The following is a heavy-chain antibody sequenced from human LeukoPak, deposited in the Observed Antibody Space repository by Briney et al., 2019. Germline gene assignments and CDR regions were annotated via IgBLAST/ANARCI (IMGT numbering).Heavy chain of an antibody. V-gene: IGHV3-30*18. Sequence: SGRSLRLSCAASGFTFSSYGMHWVRQAPGKGLEWVAAISYDGRNKEYVDSVKGRFTISRDNSKNTLYLQMNSLRAEDTAVYYCAKDRGYSHGFEYWGQGTLVTVSS. D-gene: IGHD5-12*01. CDR2: ISYDGRNK. CDR1: GFTFSSYG. CDR3: AKDRGYSHGFEY. J-gene: IGHJ4*02.